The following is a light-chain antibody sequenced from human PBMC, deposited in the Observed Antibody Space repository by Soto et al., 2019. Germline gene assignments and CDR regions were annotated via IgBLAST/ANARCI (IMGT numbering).Light chain of an antibody. CDR3: QQYNNWIT. CDR2: GAS. V-gene: IGKV3-15*01. J-gene: IGKJ5*01. Sequence: ILLPQSPGTLSLSPGERATLSCRASQSVSSSYLAWYQQKPGQAPRLLIYGASTTATGIPARLSGSGSGTEFTITIRSLQSEDSAVYYCQQYNNWITFGQGTRLEIK. CDR1: QSVSSSY.